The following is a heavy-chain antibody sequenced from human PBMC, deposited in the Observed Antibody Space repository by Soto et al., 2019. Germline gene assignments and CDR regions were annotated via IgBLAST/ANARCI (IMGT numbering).Heavy chain of an antibody. CDR2: VSTSGRST. D-gene: IGHD2-15*01. CDR1: GFIFSEST. CDR3: VKQAHGLDGVAFDY. J-gene: IGHJ4*02. V-gene: IGHV3-64D*06. Sequence: LRLSCSASGFIFSESTIYWVRQVPGKGLEAISAVSTSGRSTYYADPVKDRFTISRDNSKNTLFLQMGSLRPEDTAIYYCVKQAHGLDGVAFDYWGQGTQVTVSS.